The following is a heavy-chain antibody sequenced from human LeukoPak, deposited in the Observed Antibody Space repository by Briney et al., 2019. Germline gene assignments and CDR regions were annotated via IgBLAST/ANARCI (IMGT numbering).Heavy chain of an antibody. CDR2: ISGSGEST. Sequence: PGGSLRLSCAASGFTFNNYAMNWVRQAPGKGLEWVSAISGSGESTYYADSVKGRLTISRDNSKNTLYLQMNSLRAEDTAVYYCARTTDYYYDSSFDYWGQGTLVTVSS. V-gene: IGHV3-23*01. CDR3: ARTTDYYYDSSFDY. D-gene: IGHD3-22*01. CDR1: GFTFNNYA. J-gene: IGHJ4*02.